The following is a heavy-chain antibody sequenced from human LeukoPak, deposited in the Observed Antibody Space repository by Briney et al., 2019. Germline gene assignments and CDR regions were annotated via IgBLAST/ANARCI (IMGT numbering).Heavy chain of an antibody. CDR2: ISSSSSYI. V-gene: IGHV3-21*01. D-gene: IGHD5-12*01. Sequence: GGSLRLSCAASGFTFSSYSVNWVRQAPGKGLEWVSSISSSSSYIYYADSVKGRFTISRDNAKNSLYLQMNSLRAEDTAVYYCAREYIVATIGWFDPWGQGTLVTVSS. CDR3: AREYIVATIGWFDP. CDR1: GFTFSSYS. J-gene: IGHJ5*02.